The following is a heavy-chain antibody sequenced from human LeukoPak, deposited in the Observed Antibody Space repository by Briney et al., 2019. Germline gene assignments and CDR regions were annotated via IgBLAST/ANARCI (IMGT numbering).Heavy chain of an antibody. D-gene: IGHD2-15*01. V-gene: IGHV3-23*01. CDR2: INPSSGNT. Sequence: GGPLRLSCTASGFTFGDYAMSWVRQAPGKGLEWVSSINPSSGNTYYADSVKGRFTISGDNSKNTLYLQMNSLRAEDTAVYYCAKEHMAAAVYYFDYWGQGTLVTVSS. CDR3: AKEHMAAAVYYFDY. CDR1: GFTFGDYA. J-gene: IGHJ4*02.